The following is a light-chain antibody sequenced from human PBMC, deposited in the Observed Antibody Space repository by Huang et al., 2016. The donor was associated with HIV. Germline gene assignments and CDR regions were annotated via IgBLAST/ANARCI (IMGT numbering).Light chain of an antibody. CDR2: AAS. CDR3: QQLNSYPPT. J-gene: IGKJ1*01. V-gene: IGKV1-9*01. Sequence: IQLTQSPSSLSASVGDRVTITCRASQGISTYLAWYQQKPGKAPKLLIYAASTLQSGVPSRFSGSGSGTDFILTISSLQPEDFATYHCQQLNSYPPTFGQGTKVEI. CDR1: QGISTY.